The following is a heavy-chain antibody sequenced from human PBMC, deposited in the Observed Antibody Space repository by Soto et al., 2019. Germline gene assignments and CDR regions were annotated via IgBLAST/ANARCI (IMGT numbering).Heavy chain of an antibody. CDR2: ISGYNGNT. CDR3: ASWAGQDRDFGGPFDY. J-gene: IGHJ4*02. V-gene: IGHV1-18*04. CDR1: GYGMSVHG. D-gene: IGHD4-17*01. Sequence: ASGKLYGTTAGYGMSVHGVSLGRPAKGQGLEWMGWISGYNGNTKYAQKLQGRVTMTTDTSTTTAYMELRSLRSDDTAVYYCASWAGQDRDFGGPFDYWGQATLVSGSS.